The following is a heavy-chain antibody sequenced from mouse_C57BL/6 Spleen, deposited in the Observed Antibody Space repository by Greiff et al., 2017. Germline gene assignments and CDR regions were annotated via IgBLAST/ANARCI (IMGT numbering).Heavy chain of an antibody. J-gene: IGHJ2*01. CDR1: GYTFTDYY. Sequence: VQLQQSGPELVKPGASVKISCKASGYTFTDYYMNWVKQSHGKSLEWIGDINPNNGGTSYNQKFKGKATLTVDKSSSTAYMELRSLTSEDSAVYYCASPLYYYGSSYFDYWGQGTTLTVSS. CDR3: ASPLYYYGSSYFDY. CDR2: INPNNGGT. D-gene: IGHD1-1*01. V-gene: IGHV1-26*01.